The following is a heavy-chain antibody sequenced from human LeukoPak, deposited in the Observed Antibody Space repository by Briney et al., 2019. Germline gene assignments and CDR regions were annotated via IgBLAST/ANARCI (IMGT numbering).Heavy chain of an antibody. Sequence: PGRSLRLSCAASGFTFSSYAMHWVRQAPGKGLEWVAVISYDGSKIYYADSVKGRFTISRDNAKNSLYLQMNSLRAEDTAVYYCAGLYCSSTSCPGDVWGKGITVTVSS. CDR1: GFTFSSYA. D-gene: IGHD2-2*01. V-gene: IGHV3-30-3*01. CDR3: AGLYCSSTSCPGDV. CDR2: ISYDGSKI. J-gene: IGHJ6*04.